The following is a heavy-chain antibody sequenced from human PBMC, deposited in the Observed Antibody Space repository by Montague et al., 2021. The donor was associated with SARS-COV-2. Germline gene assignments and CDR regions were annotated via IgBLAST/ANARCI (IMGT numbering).Heavy chain of an antibody. V-gene: IGHV4-59*08. CDR3: ARREWLRGGLDY. CDR2: IYYSGST. Sequence: SETLSLTCTVSGGSISSYYWSWIRQPPGKGLEWIGYIYYSGSTNYNPSLKSRVTISVDTSKNQFSLKLSSVTAADTAVYYCARREWLRGGLDYWGQGTLVTVSS. D-gene: IGHD5-12*01. J-gene: IGHJ4*02. CDR1: GGSISSYY.